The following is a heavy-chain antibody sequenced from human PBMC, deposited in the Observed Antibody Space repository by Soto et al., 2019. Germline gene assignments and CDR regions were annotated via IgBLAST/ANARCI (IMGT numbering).Heavy chain of an antibody. CDR3: ARDYGSYAVDI. D-gene: IGHD4-17*01. Sequence: PSETLSLTCTVSGGSVSSSSYYWGWIRQPPGKGLEYIGNIYDSETTYYNPSLKSRVTISVDTSKNQFSLNLTSVTVADTAVYYCARDYGSYAVDIWGQGTMVTVSS. CDR1: GGSVSSSSYY. CDR2: IYDSETT. J-gene: IGHJ3*02. V-gene: IGHV4-39*01.